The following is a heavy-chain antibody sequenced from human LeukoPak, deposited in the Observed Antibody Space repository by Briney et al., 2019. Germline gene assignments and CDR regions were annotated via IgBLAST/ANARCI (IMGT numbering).Heavy chain of an antibody. CDR2: INHSEST. CDR1: GGSFSGFY. D-gene: IGHD2-21*02. CDR3: ATGKHCGGHWYFRFLYRTQYFDF. V-gene: IGHV4-34*01. Sequence: SETLSLICAVYGGSFSGFYWIWIRPPPGKGVEWIGEINHSESTNYNPSLKRRVTILVDTSKKQFSLEQSSVTAPGTAWFFCATGKHCGGHWYFRFLYRTQYFDFWGQKTLVTVSS. J-gene: IGHJ4*02.